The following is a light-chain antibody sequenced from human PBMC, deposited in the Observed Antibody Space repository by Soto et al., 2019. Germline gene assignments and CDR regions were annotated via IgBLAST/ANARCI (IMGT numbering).Light chain of an antibody. J-gene: IGKJ1*01. CDR2: AAS. V-gene: IGKV1-39*01. Sequence: DIQMIQSPSSLSASVGDRVTITCRASQSISSYLNWYQQKPGKAPKLLIYAASSLQSGVPSRFSGSGSGTDFTLTISSLQPEDFATYYCHQSYSTPPWTFGQGTKVDIK. CDR3: HQSYSTPPWT. CDR1: QSISSY.